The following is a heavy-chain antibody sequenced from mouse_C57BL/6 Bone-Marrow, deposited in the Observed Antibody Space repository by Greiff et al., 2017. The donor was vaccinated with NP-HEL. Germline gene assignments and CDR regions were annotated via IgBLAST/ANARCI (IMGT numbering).Heavy chain of an antibody. Sequence: QVQLQQSGAELVRPGASVTLSCKASGYTFTDYEMHWVKQTPVHGLEWIGAIDPETGGTAYNQKFKGKAILTADKSSSTAYMELRSLTSEDSAVYYCTSRQLRLRYYAMDYWGQGTSVTVSS. CDR1: GYTFTDYE. CDR3: TSRQLRLRYYAMDY. V-gene: IGHV1-15*01. CDR2: IDPETGGT. J-gene: IGHJ4*01. D-gene: IGHD3-2*02.